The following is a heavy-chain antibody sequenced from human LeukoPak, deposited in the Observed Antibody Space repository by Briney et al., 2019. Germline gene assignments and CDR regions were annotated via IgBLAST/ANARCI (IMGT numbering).Heavy chain of an antibody. D-gene: IGHD3-22*01. CDR1: GGSISSGSYY. CDR3: ASEDSSGYYSSFDY. CDR2: IYTSGNT. Sequence: SQTLSLTCTVSGGSISSGSYYWSWLRQPAGKGLEWIGRIYTSGNTNYNPSLKSRATISVDTTKNQFFLKLSSVTAADTAVYYCASEDSSGYYSSFDYWGQGTLVTVSS. J-gene: IGHJ4*02. V-gene: IGHV4-61*02.